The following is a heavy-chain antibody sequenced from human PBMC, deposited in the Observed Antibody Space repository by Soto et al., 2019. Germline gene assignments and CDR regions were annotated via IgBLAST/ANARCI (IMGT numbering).Heavy chain of an antibody. V-gene: IGHV3-23*01. CDR1: GFTFSSYA. Sequence: GGSLRLSCAASGFTFSSYAMSWVRQAPGKGLEWVSAISGSGGSTYYADSVKGRFTISRDNSKNTLYLQMNSLRAEDTAVYYCAKDPVGYYDFWSGISYYFDYWGQGTLVTVSS. CDR2: ISGSGGST. J-gene: IGHJ4*02. CDR3: AKDPVGYYDFWSGISYYFDY. D-gene: IGHD3-3*01.